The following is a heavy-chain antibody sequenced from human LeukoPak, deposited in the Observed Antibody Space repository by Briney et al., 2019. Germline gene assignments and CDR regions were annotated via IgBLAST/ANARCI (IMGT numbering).Heavy chain of an antibody. CDR1: GFTVSSNY. CDR2: IYSAGDT. J-gene: IGHJ4*02. CDR3: ARESAYYDSSGPL. V-gene: IGHV3-53*01. Sequence: GGSLRLSCAASGFTVSSNYMGWVRQAPGKGLEWVSVIYSAGDTSYADSVKGRFTISRDNAKNSLYLQMNSLRAEDTAVYYCARESAYYDSSGPLWGQGTLVTVSS. D-gene: IGHD3-22*01.